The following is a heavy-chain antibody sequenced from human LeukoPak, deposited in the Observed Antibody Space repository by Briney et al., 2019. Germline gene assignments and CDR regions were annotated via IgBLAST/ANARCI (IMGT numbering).Heavy chain of an antibody. CDR1: GYTFTGYY. V-gene: IGHV1-18*04. CDR3: ARDTLDIVVVPAALGY. D-gene: IGHD2-2*01. CDR2: ISAYNGNT. Sequence: ASVKVSCKASGYTFTGYYMHWVRQAPGQGLEWMGWISAYNGNTNYAQKLQGRVTMTTDTSTSTAYMELRSLRSDDTAVYYCARDTLDIVVVPAALGYWGQGTLVTVSS. J-gene: IGHJ4*02.